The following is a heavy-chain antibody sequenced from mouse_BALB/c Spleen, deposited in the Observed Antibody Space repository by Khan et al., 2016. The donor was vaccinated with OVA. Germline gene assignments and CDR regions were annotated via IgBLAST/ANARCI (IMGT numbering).Heavy chain of an antibody. V-gene: IGHV1-4*01. J-gene: IGHJ3*01. CDR2: INPNNGYT. CDR3: VRDGAYYWNDGGFAY. CDR1: GYTFSSYT. Sequence: QVQLQQSGAELARPGASVKMSCKTSGYTFSSYTIHWIKLRPGQGLEWIGYINPNNGYTNYNQKFKDKATLTADKSSTTVYMQLSSLTSNDSAMYNCVRDGAYYWNDGGFAYWGQGTLVTVSA. D-gene: IGHD2-14*01.